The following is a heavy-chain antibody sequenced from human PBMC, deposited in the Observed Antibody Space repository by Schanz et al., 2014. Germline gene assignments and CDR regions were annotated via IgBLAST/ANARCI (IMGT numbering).Heavy chain of an antibody. D-gene: IGHD2-21*01. Sequence: QVQLVESGGGVVQPGRSVRLSCAASGFTFSRYAMHWVRQAPGKGLEWVAVISNDGSDEHYADSVKGRFTISRDNSKNPLYLKMNSLRXXXTVVYYCARESPFGGDCFAHWGQGTLVTVSS. CDR2: ISNDGSDE. J-gene: IGHJ4*02. V-gene: IGHV3-30*04. CDR3: ARESPFGGDCFAH. CDR1: GFTFSRYA.